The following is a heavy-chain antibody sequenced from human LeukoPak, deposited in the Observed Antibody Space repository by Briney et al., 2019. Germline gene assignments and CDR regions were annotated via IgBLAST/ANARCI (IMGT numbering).Heavy chain of an antibody. CDR3: ARGLDTAKVGY. J-gene: IGHJ4*02. D-gene: IGHD5-18*01. CDR2: IHPSGST. Sequence: SETLSLTCTVSGASISEYYWTWIRQPLGKGLEWLGHIHPSGSTYSNPSLRSRVTVSVDTPKNQFSLTLSSVTAADTAMYFCARGLDTAKVGYWGQGTLVTVSS. CDR1: GASISEYY. V-gene: IGHV4-4*08.